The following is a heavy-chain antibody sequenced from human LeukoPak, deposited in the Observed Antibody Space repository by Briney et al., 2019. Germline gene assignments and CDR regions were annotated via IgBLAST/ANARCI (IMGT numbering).Heavy chain of an antibody. CDR2: ITTNGNSI. CDR1: GFPFSSYG. J-gene: IGHJ4*02. V-gene: IGHV3-48*03. Sequence: GGSLRLSCAASGFPFSSYGMHWVRQAPGKGLEWLSFITTNGNSIYYADSVRGRFTISRDDDKNSLYLQINSLRAEDTAVYYCARDRAVANIGQLSPFHYCGQGTLVTVSS. D-gene: IGHD6-19*01. CDR3: ARDRAVANIGQLSPFHY.